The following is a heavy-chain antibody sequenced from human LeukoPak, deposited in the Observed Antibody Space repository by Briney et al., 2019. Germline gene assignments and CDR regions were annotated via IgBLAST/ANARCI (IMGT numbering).Heavy chain of an antibody. CDR3: AGDLDFASGYYLHY. V-gene: IGHV4-31*03. CDR2: IYHTGTT. J-gene: IGHJ4*02. D-gene: IGHD3-22*01. Sequence: SQTLSLTCTISGASTSSRGYYWTWVRQHSGKGLEWIGYIYHTGTTYYNPSLRSRITISMGTSRNQFSLKMTSMTAADTAVYYCAGDLDFASGYYLHYWGQGSLVTVSS. CDR1: GASTSSRGYY.